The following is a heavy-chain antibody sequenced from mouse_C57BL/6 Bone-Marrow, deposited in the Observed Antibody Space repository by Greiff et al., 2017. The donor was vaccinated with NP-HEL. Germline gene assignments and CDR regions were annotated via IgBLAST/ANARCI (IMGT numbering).Heavy chain of an antibody. CDR1: GFTFSSYA. J-gene: IGHJ4*01. CDR3: TRGGDRLDAMDY. D-gene: IGHD2-14*01. CDR2: ISSGGDYI. Sequence: DVKLVESGEGLVKPGGSLKLSCAASGFTFSSYAMSWVRQTPEKRLEWVAYISSGGDYIYYADTLKGRFTISRDNARNNLYLQMSSLKSEDTAMYYCTRGGDRLDAMDYWGQGTSVTVSS. V-gene: IGHV5-9-1*02.